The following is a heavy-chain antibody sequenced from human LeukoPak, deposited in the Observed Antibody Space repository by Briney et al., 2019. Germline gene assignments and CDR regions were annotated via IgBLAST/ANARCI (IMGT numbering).Heavy chain of an antibody. D-gene: IGHD3-10*01. Sequence: PGGSLRLSCAASGFTFSSYGMHWVRQAPGKGLEWVAVISYDGSNKYYADSVKGRFTISRDNSKNTLYLQMNSLRAEDTAVYYCAKEGRLLWFGELSTSDYFDYWGQGTLVTVSS. V-gene: IGHV3-30*18. CDR2: ISYDGSNK. J-gene: IGHJ4*02. CDR3: AKEGRLLWFGELSTSDYFDY. CDR1: GFTFSSYG.